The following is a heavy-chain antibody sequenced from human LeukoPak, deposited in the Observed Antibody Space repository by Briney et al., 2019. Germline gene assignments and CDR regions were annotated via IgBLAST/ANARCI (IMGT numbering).Heavy chain of an antibody. J-gene: IGHJ4*02. D-gene: IGHD4-17*01. Sequence: GASVKVSCKASGYIFTSYGITWVRQAPGQGLEWMGWISAYNGKADYAHNLRARVTMTTDTSTSTAYMELRSLRSDDTAMYYCARQRGDDGFDFWGQRTLVTVSS. V-gene: IGHV1-18*01. CDR2: ISAYNGKA. CDR3: ARQRGDDGFDF. CDR1: GYIFTSYG.